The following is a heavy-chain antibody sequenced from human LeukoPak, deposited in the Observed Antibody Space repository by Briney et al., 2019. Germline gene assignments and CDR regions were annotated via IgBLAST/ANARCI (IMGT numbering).Heavy chain of an antibody. CDR3: AKILYGSGYFLLDS. D-gene: IGHD3-3*01. CDR2: IRSDGST. Sequence: PGGSLRLSCAASGLTLSNYGMNWVRQAPGKGLEWVSAIRSDGSTYYADSVKGRFTVSRDNSKNTLYLQMYSLRAEDTAIYYCAKILYGSGYFLLDSWGQGTLVTVSS. V-gene: IGHV3-23*01. CDR1: GLTLSNYG. J-gene: IGHJ4*02.